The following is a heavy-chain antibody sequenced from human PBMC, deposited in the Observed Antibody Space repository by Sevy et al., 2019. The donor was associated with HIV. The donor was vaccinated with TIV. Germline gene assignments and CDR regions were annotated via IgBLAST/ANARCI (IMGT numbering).Heavy chain of an antibody. CDR3: ARDPRGIITMVRGVFDY. Sequence: GGSLRLSCAASGFTFSSYAMHWVRQAPGKGLEWVSYISSSSSTIYYADSVKGRFTISRDNAKNSLYLQMNSLRDEDTAVYYCARDPRGIITMVRGVFDYWGQGTLVTVSS. V-gene: IGHV3-48*02. D-gene: IGHD3-10*01. CDR1: GFTFSSYA. CDR2: ISSSSSTI. J-gene: IGHJ4*02.